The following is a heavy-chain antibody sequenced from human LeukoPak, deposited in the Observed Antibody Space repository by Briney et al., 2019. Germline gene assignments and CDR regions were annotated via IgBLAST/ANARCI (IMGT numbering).Heavy chain of an antibody. CDR2: IYSGGST. CDR3: AKAKPLRWGYFDY. CDR1: GFTVSSNY. Sequence: GGSLRLSCAASGFTVSSNYMSWVRQAPGKGLEWVSVIYSGGSTYYADSVKGRFTISRDNSKNTLYLQMNSLRAEDTAVYYCAKAKPLRWGYFDYWGQGTLVTVSS. J-gene: IGHJ4*02. V-gene: IGHV3-53*01. D-gene: IGHD4-23*01.